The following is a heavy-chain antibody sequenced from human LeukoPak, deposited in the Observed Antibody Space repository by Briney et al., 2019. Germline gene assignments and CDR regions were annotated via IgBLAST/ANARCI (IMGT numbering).Heavy chain of an antibody. CDR2: IHYSGST. J-gene: IGHJ4*02. Sequence: SETLSLTCTVSGASISSYYWSWIRQPPGKGPEWIGYIHYSGSTNYNPSLKSRVTISVGTSKNQFSLQLSSVTAADTAVYYCTKWACGSGGDCHEFDYWGQGTLVTVSS. D-gene: IGHD2-21*02. CDR1: GASISSYY. V-gene: IGHV4-59*01. CDR3: TKWACGSGGDCHEFDY.